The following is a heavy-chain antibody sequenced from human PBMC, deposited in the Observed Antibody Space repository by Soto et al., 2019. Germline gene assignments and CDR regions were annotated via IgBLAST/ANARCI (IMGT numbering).Heavy chain of an antibody. D-gene: IGHD2-15*01. CDR1: SCTFTSYV. CDR2: ISTYNDNT. Sequence: ASVKVSFKASSCTFTSYVFSGVLQATGQGLEWMGWISTYNDNTNYAQKLQGRVTMTTDTSTSTAYMELRSLRSDDTAVYYCARDLGYCSRASCTRNGFEPWGKGTLVTVSS. V-gene: IGHV1-18*01. CDR3: ARDLGYCSRASCTRNGFEP. J-gene: IGHJ5*02.